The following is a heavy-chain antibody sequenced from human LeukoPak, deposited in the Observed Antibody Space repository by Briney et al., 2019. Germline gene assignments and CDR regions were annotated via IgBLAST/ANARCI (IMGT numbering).Heavy chain of an antibody. CDR3: ARSIAVPGDLDS. V-gene: IGHV3-11*06. D-gene: IGHD6-19*01. Sequence: PGGSLRLSCAGSGFTFSDYYMNWVRQAPGKGLEWVSYISSLSSESNYADSVKGRFTISRDNAKSSLYLQMKSLRAEDTAVYYCARSIAVPGDLDSWGQGTLVTVSS. J-gene: IGHJ4*02. CDR2: ISSLSSES. CDR1: GFTFSDYY.